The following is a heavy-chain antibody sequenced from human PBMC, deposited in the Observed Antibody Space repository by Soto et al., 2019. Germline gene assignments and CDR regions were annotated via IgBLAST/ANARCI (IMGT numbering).Heavy chain of an antibody. J-gene: IGHJ6*03. CDR1: GFTFSSYW. Sequence: GGSLRLSCAASGFTFSSYWMHWVRQAPGKGLVWVSRINSDGSSTNYADSVKGRFTISRDNAKNTLYLQMNSLRAEDTAVYYCAREGCTNGVCYHPYYYYYYMDVWGKGTTVTVSS. CDR3: AREGCTNGVCYHPYYYYYYMDV. CDR2: INSDGSST. D-gene: IGHD2-8*01. V-gene: IGHV3-74*01.